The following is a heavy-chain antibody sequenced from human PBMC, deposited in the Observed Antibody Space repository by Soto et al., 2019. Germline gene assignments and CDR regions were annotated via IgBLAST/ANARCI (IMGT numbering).Heavy chain of an antibody. CDR1: GGSISSSSYY. D-gene: IGHD2-21*02. Sequence: SETLSLTCTVSGGSISSSSYYWAWIRQPPGKGLEEIGIIDYSGNIYHNPSLKSRVTMSVDTSKNQFSLKLTSVTAADTAVYYCARQLAYCGGDCYLGDFDYWGQGTLVTVSS. J-gene: IGHJ4*02. CDR2: IDYSGNI. CDR3: ARQLAYCGGDCYLGDFDY. V-gene: IGHV4-39*01.